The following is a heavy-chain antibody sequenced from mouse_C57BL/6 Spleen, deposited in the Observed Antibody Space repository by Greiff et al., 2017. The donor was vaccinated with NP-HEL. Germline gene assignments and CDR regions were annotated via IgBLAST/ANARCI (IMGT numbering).Heavy chain of an antibody. V-gene: IGHV1-66*01. Sequence: VQLQQSGPELVKPGASVKISCKASGYSFTSYYIHWVKQRPGQGLEWIGWIYPGSGNTKYNEKFKGKATLTADTSSSTAYMQLSSLTSEDSAVYYCARGSGYDYDWFAYWGQGTLVTVSA. CDR2: IYPGSGNT. CDR3: ARGSGYDYDWFAY. CDR1: GYSFTSYY. D-gene: IGHD2-4*01. J-gene: IGHJ3*01.